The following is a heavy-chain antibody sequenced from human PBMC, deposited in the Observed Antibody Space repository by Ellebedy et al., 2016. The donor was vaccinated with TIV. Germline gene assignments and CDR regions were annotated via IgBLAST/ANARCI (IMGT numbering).Heavy chain of an antibody. J-gene: IGHJ3*02. CDR2: IYPGDSDT. CDR3: ARRNVEMANNPYPAAFDI. Sequence: GESLKISCKGSGYSFTSYWIGWVRQMPGKGLEWMGIIYPGDSDTRYSPSFQGQVTISADKSISTAYLQWSSLKASDTAMYYCARRNVEMANNPYPAAFDIWGQGTMVTVSS. D-gene: IGHD5-24*01. CDR1: GYSFTSYW. V-gene: IGHV5-51*01.